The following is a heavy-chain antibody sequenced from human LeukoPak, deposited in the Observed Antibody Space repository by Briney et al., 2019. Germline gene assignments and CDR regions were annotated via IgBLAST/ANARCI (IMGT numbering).Heavy chain of an antibody. CDR1: GFTFSSYA. CDR2: ISGSGGST. D-gene: IGHD2-15*01. J-gene: IGHJ4*02. V-gene: IGHV3-23*01. Sequence: GGSLRLSCAASGFTFSSYAMSWVRQAPGKGLEWVSAISGSGGSTYYADSVKVRFTISRDNSKNTLYLQMNSLRAEDTAVYYCAKDGGLGYCSGGSCYPPGYFDYWGQGTLVTVSS. CDR3: AKDGGLGYCSGGSCYPPGYFDY.